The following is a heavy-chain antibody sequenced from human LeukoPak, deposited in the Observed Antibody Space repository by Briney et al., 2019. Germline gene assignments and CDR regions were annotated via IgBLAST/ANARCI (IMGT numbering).Heavy chain of an antibody. CDR3: ARSGSSGWYFDY. D-gene: IGHD6-19*01. V-gene: IGHV3-48*03. CDR1: GLTFSSYE. Sequence: GGSLRLSCAASGLTFSSYEMNWVRQAPGKGLEWVSYISSSGSTIYYADSVKGRFTISRDNAKNSLYLQMNSLRAEDTAVYYCARSGSSGWYFDYWGQGTLVTVSS. J-gene: IGHJ4*02. CDR2: ISSSGSTI.